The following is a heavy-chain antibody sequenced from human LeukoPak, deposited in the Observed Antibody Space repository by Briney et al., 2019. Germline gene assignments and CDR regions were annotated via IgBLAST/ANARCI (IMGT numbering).Heavy chain of an antibody. CDR3: AKDIWANVFGAFDI. Sequence: ALRLSCAASGFTFSSYAMSWVRQAPGKGLEWVSGISWNSGSIGYADSVKGRFTISRDNAKNSLYLQMNSLRAEDTALYYCAKDIWANVFGAFDIWGQGTMVTVSS. CDR2: ISWNSGSI. V-gene: IGHV3-9*01. J-gene: IGHJ3*02. D-gene: IGHD3-16*01. CDR1: GFTFSSYA.